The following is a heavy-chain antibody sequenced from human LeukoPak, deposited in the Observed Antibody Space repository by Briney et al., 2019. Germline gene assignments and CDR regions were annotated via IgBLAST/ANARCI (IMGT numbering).Heavy chain of an antibody. Sequence: GGSLRLSCAASGFIFSSYCMHWVRQAPGKGLEWVAVISYDGSNKYYADSVKGRFTISRDNSKNTLYLQMNSLRAEDTAVYYCAKLVSSGWPFDYWGQGTLVTVSS. CDR3: AKLVSSGWPFDY. D-gene: IGHD6-19*01. J-gene: IGHJ4*02. CDR1: GFIFSSYC. CDR2: ISYDGSNK. V-gene: IGHV3-30*18.